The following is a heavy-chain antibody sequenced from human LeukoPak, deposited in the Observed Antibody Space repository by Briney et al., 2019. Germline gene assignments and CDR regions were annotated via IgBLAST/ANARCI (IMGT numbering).Heavy chain of an antibody. V-gene: IGHV4-34*01. Sequence: SETLSLTCAVYGGAFSGYYWSWIRQPPGKGLEWIGEINHSGSTNYNPSLKSRVTISVDTSKNQFSLKLSSVTAADTAVYYCARDLGYCSSTSCCYYYGMDVWGQGTTVTVSS. J-gene: IGHJ6*02. CDR3: ARDLGYCSSTSCCYYYGMDV. CDR2: INHSGST. CDR1: GGAFSGYY. D-gene: IGHD2-2*01.